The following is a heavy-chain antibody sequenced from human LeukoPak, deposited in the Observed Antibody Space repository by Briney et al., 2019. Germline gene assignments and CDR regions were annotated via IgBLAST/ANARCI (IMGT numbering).Heavy chain of an antibody. D-gene: IGHD1-1*01. CDR2: ISAYKGNT. V-gene: IGHV1-18*01. CDR1: GYTFTSYG. Sequence: ASVKVSCKASGYTFTSYGISWVGQAPGQGLEWMGWISAYKGNTNYAQKFQGRVTITADESTSTAYMEPSSLRSEDTAVYYCARGFDGTTGTTTHYYYYYYMDVWGKGTTVTVSS. J-gene: IGHJ6*03. CDR3: ARGFDGTTGTTTHYYYYYYMDV.